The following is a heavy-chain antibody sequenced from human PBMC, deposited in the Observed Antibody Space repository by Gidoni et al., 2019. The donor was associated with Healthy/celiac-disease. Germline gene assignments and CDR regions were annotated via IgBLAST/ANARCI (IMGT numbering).Heavy chain of an antibody. J-gene: IGHJ5*02. D-gene: IGHD3-10*01. CDR1: GGSFSGYY. V-gene: IGHV4-34*01. Sequence: QVQLQQWGAGLLKPSETLSLTCAVYGGSFSGYYWSRIRQPPGKGLEWIGEINHSGSTNYNPSLKSRVTISVDTSKNQFSLKLSSVTAADTAVYYCARDRPKPITMVRGADGGWFDPWGQGTLVTVSS. CDR3: ARDRPKPITMVRGADGGWFDP. CDR2: INHSGST.